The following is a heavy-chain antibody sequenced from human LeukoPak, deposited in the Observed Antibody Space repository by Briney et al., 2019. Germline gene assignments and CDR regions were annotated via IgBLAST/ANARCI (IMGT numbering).Heavy chain of an antibody. Sequence: PGGSLRLSGAGYGFTFSSCEMNWVRQAPGKGLEWVSYISFSGDTKYYADSVKGRFTISRDNAKNSLYLQMNSLRAEDTAVYYCARADCSGGSCYGLDYWGQGTLVTVSS. CDR1: GFTFSSCE. V-gene: IGHV3-48*03. CDR3: ARADCSGGSCYGLDY. J-gene: IGHJ4*02. D-gene: IGHD2-15*01. CDR2: ISFSGDTK.